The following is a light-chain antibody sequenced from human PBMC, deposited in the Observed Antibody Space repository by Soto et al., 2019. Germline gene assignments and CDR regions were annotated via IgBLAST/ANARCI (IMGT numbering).Light chain of an antibody. CDR1: QSVSSN. J-gene: IGKJ5*01. Sequence: LAVSQGKISFASWRTTNIYSRASQSVSSNLAWYQQKPGQAPRLLISGASSRATGIPDRFSGGGSGTDFTLTISRLEPEDFALYYCQQYGGSPISFGQGTRLEIK. CDR2: GAS. CDR3: QQYGGSPIS. V-gene: IGKV3-20*01.